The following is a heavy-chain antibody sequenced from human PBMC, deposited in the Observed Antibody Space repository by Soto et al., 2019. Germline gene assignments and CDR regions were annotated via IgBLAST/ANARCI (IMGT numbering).Heavy chain of an antibody. CDR1: GYMFSTYD. D-gene: IGHD1-20*01. CDR2: LNPNSGNT. J-gene: IGHJ5*02. V-gene: IGHV1-8*01. CDR3: ARDHRYNWNDEGWFHP. Sequence: QVQLVQSGAEVKKPGASVKVSCKASGYMFSTYDINWVRQAPGQGLEWMGWLNPNSGNTGYAQKFQGRVTMTRNTSINTPSIELSSLGSDDTAVYYCARDHRYNWNDEGWFHPWGQGTLVTVSS.